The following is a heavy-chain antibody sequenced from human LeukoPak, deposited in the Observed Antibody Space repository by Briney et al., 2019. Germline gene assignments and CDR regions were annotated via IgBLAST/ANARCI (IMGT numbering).Heavy chain of an antibody. CDR3: ARDWPHCSSTSCYFYMDV. CDR1: GFTVSSNY. D-gene: IGHD2-2*01. V-gene: IGHV3-30*02. Sequence: GGSLRLSCAASGFTVSSNYMSWVRQAPGKGLEWVAFIRYDGSNKYYADSVKGRFTISRDNSKSTVYLQMNSLRGEDSAVYYCARDWPHCSSTSCYFYMDVWGRGTTVTVSS. J-gene: IGHJ6*03. CDR2: IRYDGSNK.